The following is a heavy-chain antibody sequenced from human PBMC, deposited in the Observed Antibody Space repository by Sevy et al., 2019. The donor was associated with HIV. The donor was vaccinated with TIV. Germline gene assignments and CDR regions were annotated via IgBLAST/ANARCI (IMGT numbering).Heavy chain of an antibody. CDR2: ISGYNGYT. CDR1: GYSFTNYG. V-gene: IGHV1-18*01. J-gene: IGHJ5*02. Sequence: ASVKVSCKASGYSFTNYGIGWVRQAPGQGLEWMGWISGYNGYTNYAQNLQGRVTMTTDTSTSTAYMELGGLGSDDTAIYYCAKEGKNIRSWFDPWGQGTLVTVSS. CDR3: AKEGKNIRSWFDP. D-gene: IGHD3-3*02.